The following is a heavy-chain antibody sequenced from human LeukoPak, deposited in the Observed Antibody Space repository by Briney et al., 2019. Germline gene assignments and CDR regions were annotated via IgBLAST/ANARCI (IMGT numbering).Heavy chain of an antibody. D-gene: IGHD3-10*01. J-gene: IGHJ4*02. V-gene: IGHV3-7*05. CDR1: GFTFSSYW. CDR2: INQDGSEK. Sequence: PGGSLRLSCAASGFTFSSYWMSWVRQAPGKGLEWVANINQDGSEKYYVDSVKGRFTISRDNAKNSVFLQMNSLRAEDTAVYYCARSRRDFASGSGDIWGQGTLVTVSS. CDR3: ARSRRDFASGSGDI.